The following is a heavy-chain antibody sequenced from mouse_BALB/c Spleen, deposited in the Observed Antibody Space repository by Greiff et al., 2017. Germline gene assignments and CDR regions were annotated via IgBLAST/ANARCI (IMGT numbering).Heavy chain of an antibody. Sequence: VTLKVSGAELVKPGASVKLSCTASGFNIKDTYMHWVKQRPEQGLEWIGRIDPANGNTKYDPKFQGKATITADTSSNTAYLQLSSLTSEDTAVYYCVDGYFAMDYWGQGTSVTVSS. D-gene: IGHD2-3*01. CDR3: VDGYFAMDY. CDR1: GFNIKDTY. V-gene: IGHV14-3*02. J-gene: IGHJ4*01. CDR2: IDPANGNT.